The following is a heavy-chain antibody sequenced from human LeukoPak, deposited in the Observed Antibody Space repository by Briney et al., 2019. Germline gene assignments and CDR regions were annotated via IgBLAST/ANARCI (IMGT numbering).Heavy chain of an antibody. CDR1: GYTFTAYY. CDR3: MGVSVVAAAGTSPSGY. V-gene: IGHV1-2*02. Sequence: ASVKVSCKASGYTFTAYYMHWVRQAPGQGLEWMGWINSKSGGTDYAQKFKGRVTMTSDTSINTAYMELSSLRSDDTAVYYCMGVSVVAAAGTSPSGYWGQGTLVTVSS. J-gene: IGHJ4*02. CDR2: INSKSGGT. D-gene: IGHD6-13*01.